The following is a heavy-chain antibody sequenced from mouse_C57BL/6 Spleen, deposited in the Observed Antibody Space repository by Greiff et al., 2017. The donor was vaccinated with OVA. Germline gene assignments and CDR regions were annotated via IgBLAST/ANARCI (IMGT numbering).Heavy chain of an antibody. V-gene: IGHV1-5*01. Sequence: EVQLQQSGPVLARPGASVKMSCKTSGYTFTSYWMHWVKQRPGQGLEWIGAIYPGNSDTSYNQKFKGKAKLTAVTSASTAYMELSSLTNEDSAVYYCTRERAYYSNPYYFDYWGQGTTLTVSS. CDR1: GYTFTSYW. J-gene: IGHJ2*01. CDR3: TRERAYYSNPYYFDY. D-gene: IGHD2-5*01. CDR2: IYPGNSDT.